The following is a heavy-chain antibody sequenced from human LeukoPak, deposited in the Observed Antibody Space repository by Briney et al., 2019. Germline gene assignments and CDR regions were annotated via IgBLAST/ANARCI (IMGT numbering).Heavy chain of an antibody. CDR2: IYYSGGT. J-gene: IGHJ4*02. CDR1: GGSISSSSYY. V-gene: IGHV4-39*01. D-gene: IGHD3-22*01. CDR3: ARRDSSGYYYGLADY. Sequence: SETLSLTCTVSGGSISSSSYYWGWIRQPPGKGLEWIGRIYYSGGTYYNPSLKSRVTISVDTSKNQFSLKLSSVTAADTAVYYCARRDSSGYYYGLADYWGQGTLVTVSS.